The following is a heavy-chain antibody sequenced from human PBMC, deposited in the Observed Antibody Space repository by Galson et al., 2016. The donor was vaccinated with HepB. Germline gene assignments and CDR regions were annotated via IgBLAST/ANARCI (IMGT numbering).Heavy chain of an antibody. CDR1: GYILTEFS. J-gene: IGHJ6*02. Sequence: SVKVSCKVSGYILTEFSIYWVRQAPGRGLEWMGGFDREDGETVYAQKFQGRVTMTEDASTDTAYMELSSLRSEDTALYYCTKDLLPGGADVWGQGTTVTVSS. CDR2: FDREDGET. V-gene: IGHV1-24*01. CDR3: TKDLLPGGADV. D-gene: IGHD2-15*01.